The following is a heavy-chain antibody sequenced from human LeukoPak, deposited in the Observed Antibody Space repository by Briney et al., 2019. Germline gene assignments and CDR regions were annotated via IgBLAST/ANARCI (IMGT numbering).Heavy chain of an antibody. Sequence: GGSLRLSCAASGFTFRSYTMHWVRQAPGKGLEWVAVISYDGSNKYYADSVKGRFTISRDNSKNTLYLQMNSLRAEDTAVYYCARGLPAADFWGQGTLVTVSS. J-gene: IGHJ4*02. V-gene: IGHV3-30-3*01. CDR1: GFTFRSYT. CDR3: ARGLPAADF. D-gene: IGHD2-2*01. CDR2: ISYDGSNK.